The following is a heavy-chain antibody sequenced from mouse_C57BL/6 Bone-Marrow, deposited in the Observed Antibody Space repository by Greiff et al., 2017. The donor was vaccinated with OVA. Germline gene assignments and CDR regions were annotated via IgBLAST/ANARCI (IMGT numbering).Heavy chain of an antibody. CDR2: ISSGSSTI. CDR3: ARINYWYFDV. J-gene: IGHJ1*03. V-gene: IGHV5-17*01. CDR1: GFTFSDYG. Sequence: EVMLVESGGGLVKPGGSLKLSCAASGFTFSDYGMHWVRQAPEKGLEWVAYISSGSSTIYYADTVKGRFTISRDNAKNTLFLQMTSLRSGDTAMYYCARINYWYFDVWGTGTTVTVSS.